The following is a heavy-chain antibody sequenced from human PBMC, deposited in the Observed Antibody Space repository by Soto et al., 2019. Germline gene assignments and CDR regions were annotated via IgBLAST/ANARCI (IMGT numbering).Heavy chain of an antibody. J-gene: IGHJ3*01. V-gene: IGHV4-39*01. CDR1: GGSISSSKYY. Sequence: SETLSLTCTVSGGSISSSKYYWGWIRQPPGKGLEWIGSIYSSGSTYYNPSLRSRVTISVDTPKNQFSLKLTSVTAADTAVYYCATTVSSGYQGLEVWGQGAMVTVSS. D-gene: IGHD3-22*01. CDR3: ATTVSSGYQGLEV. CDR2: IYSSGST.